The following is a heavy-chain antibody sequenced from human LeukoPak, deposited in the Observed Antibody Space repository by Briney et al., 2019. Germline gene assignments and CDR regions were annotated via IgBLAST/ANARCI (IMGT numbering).Heavy chain of an antibody. CDR2: IYHSGST. CDR3: ARVGSYGYDY. V-gene: IGHV4-30-2*01. Sequence: SETLSLTCAVSGGSISSGGYSWSWIRQPPGKGLEWIGYIYHSGSTYYNPSLKSRVTISVDRSKNQFSLKLSSVTAADTAVYYCARVGSYGYDYWGQGTLVTVSS. J-gene: IGHJ4*02. CDR1: GGSISSGGYS. D-gene: IGHD5-18*01.